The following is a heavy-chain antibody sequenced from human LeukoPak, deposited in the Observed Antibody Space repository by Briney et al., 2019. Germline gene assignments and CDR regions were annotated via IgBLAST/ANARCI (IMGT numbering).Heavy chain of an antibody. Sequence: GGSLRLSCAASGFTFGTYAMTWVRQAPGMGLEWVSTILNNGVSTYYADSVKGRFTISRDNSKNTLYLQMSSLRAEDTALYFCGRDDRSGVVVAALDYWGQGTLVTVSS. CDR2: ILNNGVST. CDR3: GRDDRSGVVVAALDY. J-gene: IGHJ4*02. CDR1: GFTFGTYA. D-gene: IGHD3-22*01. V-gene: IGHV3-23*01.